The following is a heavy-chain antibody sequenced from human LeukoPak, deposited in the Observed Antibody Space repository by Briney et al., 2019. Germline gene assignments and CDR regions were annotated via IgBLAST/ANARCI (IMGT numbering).Heavy chain of an antibody. CDR2: IYTSGST. J-gene: IGHJ6*02. CDR1: GGSISSYY. Sequence: SETLSLTCTVSGGSISSYYWSWIRQPPGKGLEWIGYIYTSGSTNYNPSLKSRVTISVDTSKNQFSLKLSSVTAADTAVYYCARQGYSSEMDVWGQGTTVTVSS. D-gene: IGHD6-25*01. CDR3: ARQGYSSEMDV. V-gene: IGHV4-4*09.